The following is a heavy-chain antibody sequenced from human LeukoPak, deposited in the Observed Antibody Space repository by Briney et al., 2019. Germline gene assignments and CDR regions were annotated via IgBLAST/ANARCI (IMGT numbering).Heavy chain of an antibody. CDR2: IIPIFGTA. D-gene: IGHD3-22*01. Sequence: SVKVSCKASGGTFSSYAISWVRQAPGQGLEWMGGIIPIFGTANYAQEFQGRVTITTDESTSSAYMELSSLRSEDTAVYYCARTRSGYPRDAFDIWGQGTMVTVPS. V-gene: IGHV1-69*05. CDR1: GGTFSSYA. CDR3: ARTRSGYPRDAFDI. J-gene: IGHJ3*02.